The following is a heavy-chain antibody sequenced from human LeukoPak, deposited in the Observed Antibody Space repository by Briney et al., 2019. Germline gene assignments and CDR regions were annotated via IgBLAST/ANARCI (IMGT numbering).Heavy chain of an antibody. D-gene: IGHD3-9*01. CDR2: ITYNGGNT. V-gene: IGHV3-64D*06. Sequence: PGGSLRLSCSASGFTFSSYTIHWVRQAPGKGLEFVSAITYNGGNTYYADSVKGRFTISRDNSKNTVYLQMSSLRAEDTAVYYCVIVRGYFDSSGSDYWGQGPLVTVSS. CDR3: VIVRGYFDSSGSDY. J-gene: IGHJ4*02. CDR1: GFTFSSYT.